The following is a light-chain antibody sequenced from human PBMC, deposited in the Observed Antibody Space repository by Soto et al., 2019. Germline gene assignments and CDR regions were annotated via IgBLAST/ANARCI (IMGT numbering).Light chain of an antibody. CDR3: SSYTRSSTL. Sequence: QSALTQPASVSGSPGQSITISCTGTSSDVGSYNYVSWYQQHPGKAPKLMIYEVSDRPSGISSRFSGSKSGNTASLPISGLQTEDEADYYCSSYTRSSTLFGTGAKVTVL. CDR1: SSDVGSYNY. J-gene: IGLJ1*01. V-gene: IGLV2-14*01. CDR2: EVS.